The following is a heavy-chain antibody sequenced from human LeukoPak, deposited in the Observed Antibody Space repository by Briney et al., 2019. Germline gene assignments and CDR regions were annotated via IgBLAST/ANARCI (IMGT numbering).Heavy chain of an antibody. CDR2: IHYSGKA. D-gene: IGHD3-16*01. Sequence: PSETLSLTCTVSGGSISGYYWTWIRQPPGKGLEWIGQIHYSGKADYNPSLRSRITISVDTSKNQMSLKLSPVTAADTAVYYCARFGVYYDMGVWGQGTTVTVS. J-gene: IGHJ6*02. CDR1: GGSISGYY. CDR3: ARFGVYYDMGV. V-gene: IGHV4-59*01.